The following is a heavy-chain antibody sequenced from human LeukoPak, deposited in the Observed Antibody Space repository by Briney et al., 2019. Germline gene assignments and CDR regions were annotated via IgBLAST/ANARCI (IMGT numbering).Heavy chain of an antibody. V-gene: IGHV3-7*04. CDR1: GFTLSSYW. J-gene: IGHJ4*02. D-gene: IGHD2-15*01. CDR3: ARGDKFSGDY. CDR2: INQDGREK. Sequence: GGSLRLSCAASGFTLSSYWMSWVRQAPGKGLEWVANINQDGREKYYVDSVKGRFTISRDNAKNSLYLQMNSLGAEDTAVYFCARGDKFSGDYWGQGTLVTVSS.